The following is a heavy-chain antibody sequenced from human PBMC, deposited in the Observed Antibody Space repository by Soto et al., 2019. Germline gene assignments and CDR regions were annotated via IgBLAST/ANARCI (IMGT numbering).Heavy chain of an antibody. D-gene: IGHD2-2*01. CDR1: GGTFSSYA. J-gene: IGHJ6*02. CDR2: IIPIFGTA. CDR3: ERDKGYCSSTSCSYGMDV. Sequence: QVQLVQSGAEVKKPGSSVKVSCKASGGTFSSYAISWVRQAPGQGLEWMGGIIPIFGTANYAQKFQGRVTITADESTSTAYMELSSLRSEDTAVYYCERDKGYCSSTSCSYGMDVWGQGTTVTVSS. V-gene: IGHV1-69*01.